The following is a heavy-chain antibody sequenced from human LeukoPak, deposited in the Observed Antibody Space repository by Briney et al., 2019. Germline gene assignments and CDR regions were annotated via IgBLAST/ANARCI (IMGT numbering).Heavy chain of an antibody. Sequence: SETLSLTCTVSGGSISSGSYYWSWIRQPAGKGLEWIGRIYTSGSTNYNPSLKSRVTISVDTSKNQFSLKLSSVTAADTAVYYCARSDPTIFGLAGYMDVWGKGTTVTVSS. D-gene: IGHD3-3*01. J-gene: IGHJ6*03. CDR2: IYTSGST. CDR1: GGSISSGSYY. CDR3: ARSDPTIFGLAGYMDV. V-gene: IGHV4-61*02.